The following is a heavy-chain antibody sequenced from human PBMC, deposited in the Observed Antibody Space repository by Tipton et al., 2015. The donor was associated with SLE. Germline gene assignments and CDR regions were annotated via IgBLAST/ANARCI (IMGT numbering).Heavy chain of an antibody. Sequence: SLRLSCAASGFTFSTYSMNWVRQAPGKGLEWVSPISSSSSHIFYADSVKGRFTISRDNAKNSLYLQMNSLRAEDTAVYYCARGRFDSSGVDYWGQGTLVTVSS. D-gene: IGHD3-22*01. CDR1: GFTFSTYS. CDR3: ARGRFDSSGVDY. J-gene: IGHJ4*02. CDR2: ISSSSSHI. V-gene: IGHV3-21*01.